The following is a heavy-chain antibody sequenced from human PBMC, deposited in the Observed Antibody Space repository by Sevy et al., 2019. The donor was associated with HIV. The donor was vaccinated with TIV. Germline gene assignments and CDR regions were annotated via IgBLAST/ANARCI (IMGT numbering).Heavy chain of an antibody. Sequence: SETLSLTCSVFGGSVSSANNYWSWIRQSPGVGLEWIGYIYYTGAMDYNPSLESRVTMSIDTSKNQFSLQLSSVTPANTAIYYCARAPVTRMAWFDPWGQGTPVTVSS. CDR1: GGSVSSANNY. CDR3: ARAPVTRMAWFDP. CDR2: IYYTGAM. V-gene: IGHV4-61*01. J-gene: IGHJ5*02. D-gene: IGHD4-17*01.